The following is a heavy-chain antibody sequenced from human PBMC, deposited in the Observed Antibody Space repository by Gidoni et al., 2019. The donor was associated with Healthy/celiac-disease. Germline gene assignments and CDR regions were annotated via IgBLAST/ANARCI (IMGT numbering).Heavy chain of an antibody. CDR2: ISAYNGNT. CDR3: ARIPLPYYDFWSGYSFFDY. Sequence: QVQLVQSGAEVKKPVAAVKVSCKDSGYTFTSYGISWVRQAPGQGLEWMGWISAYNGNTNYAQKLQGRVTMTTDTSTSTAYMELRSLRSDDTAVYYCARIPLPYYDFWSGYSFFDYWGQGTLVTVSS. D-gene: IGHD3-3*01. V-gene: IGHV1-18*01. CDR1: GYTFTSYG. J-gene: IGHJ4*02.